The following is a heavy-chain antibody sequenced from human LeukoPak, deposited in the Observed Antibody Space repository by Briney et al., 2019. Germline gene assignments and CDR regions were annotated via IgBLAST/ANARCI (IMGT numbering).Heavy chain of an antibody. CDR1: GGSISSNSYY. J-gene: IGHJ5*02. V-gene: IGHV4-39*01. CDR2: IYYSGST. D-gene: IGHD5-18*01. CDR3: ARGGLPHWFDP. Sequence: SETLSLTCTVSGGSISSNSYYWGWIRQPPGKGLEWIGSIYYSGSTYYNPSLKSRVTISVDTSKDQFSLTLSSVTAADTAVYYCARGGLPHWFDPWGQGTLVTVSS.